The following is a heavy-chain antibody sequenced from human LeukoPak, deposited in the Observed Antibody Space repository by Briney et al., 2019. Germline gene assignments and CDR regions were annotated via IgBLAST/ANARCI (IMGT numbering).Heavy chain of an antibody. CDR3: AKDINIVVVVAATFPDY. V-gene: IGHV3-66*02. CDR2: LHIDGST. D-gene: IGHD2-15*01. Sequence: HTGGSLRLSCAASGFTVNNDYMGWVRQAPGKGLEWVSALHIDGSTSYADSVKGRFTISRDNSKNTLYLQMNSLRAEDTAVYYCAKDINIVVVVAATFPDYWGQGTLVTVSS. J-gene: IGHJ4*02. CDR1: GFTVNNDY.